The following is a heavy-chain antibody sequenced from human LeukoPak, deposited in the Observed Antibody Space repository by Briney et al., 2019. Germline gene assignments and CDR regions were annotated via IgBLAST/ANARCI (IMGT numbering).Heavy chain of an antibody. J-gene: IGHJ4*02. Sequence: SETLSLTCTVSDGSMITNYWSWIRQPPGKGLEWIGYIYYSGSTYYNPSLKSRVTISVDTSKNQFSLKLSSVTAADTAVYYCARGTYDYVWGSYRYGSFDYWGQGTLVTVSS. CDR1: DGSMITNY. CDR2: IYYSGST. D-gene: IGHD3-16*02. CDR3: ARGTYDYVWGSYRYGSFDY. V-gene: IGHV4-59*01.